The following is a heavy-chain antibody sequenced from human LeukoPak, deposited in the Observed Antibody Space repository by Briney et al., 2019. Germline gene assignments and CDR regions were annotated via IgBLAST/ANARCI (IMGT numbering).Heavy chain of an antibody. J-gene: IGHJ3*02. Sequence: SETLSLTCAVSGGSINSSNWWSWVRQPPGKGLEWIGEIYRTGNTNYNPSLKSRVTISVDKSKNQFSLKLSSVTAADTAVYYCARGSDIVVVVAAARAFDIWGQGTMVTVSS. CDR1: GGSINSSNW. CDR2: IYRTGNT. CDR3: ARGSDIVVVVAAARAFDI. D-gene: IGHD2-15*01. V-gene: IGHV4-4*02.